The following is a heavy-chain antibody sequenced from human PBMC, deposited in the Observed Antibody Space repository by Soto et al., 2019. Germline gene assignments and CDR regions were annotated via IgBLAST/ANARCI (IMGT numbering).Heavy chain of an antibody. D-gene: IGHD2-15*01. Sequence: LGESLKISCKGSGYSFTSYWIGWVRQMPGKGLEWMGIIYPGDSDTRYSPAFQGQVTISADKSISTAYLQWSSLKASDTAMYYCARQRYCSGGSCYQNWFDPWGQGTLVTVSS. CDR2: IYPGDSDT. V-gene: IGHV5-51*01. J-gene: IGHJ5*02. CDR1: GYSFTSYW. CDR3: ARQRYCSGGSCYQNWFDP.